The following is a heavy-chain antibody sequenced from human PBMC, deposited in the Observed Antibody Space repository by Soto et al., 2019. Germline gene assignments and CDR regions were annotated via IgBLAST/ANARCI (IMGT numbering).Heavy chain of an antibody. CDR1: GFTFSSYA. CDR3: AKVSSYVYIWGSYRYTPDY. J-gene: IGHJ4*02. Sequence: EVQLLESGGGLVQPGGSLRLSCAASGFTFSSYAMSWVREAPGKGLEWVSAISGSGGSTYYADSVKGRFTISRDNSKNTLYLQMNSLRAEDTAVYYCAKVSSYVYIWGSYRYTPDYWGQGTLVTVSS. D-gene: IGHD3-16*02. V-gene: IGHV3-23*01. CDR2: ISGSGGST.